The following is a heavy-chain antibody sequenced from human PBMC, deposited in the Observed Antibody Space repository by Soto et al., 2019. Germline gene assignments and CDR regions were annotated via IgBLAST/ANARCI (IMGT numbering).Heavy chain of an antibody. CDR2: IKSKTDGGTT. V-gene: IGHV3-15*07. Sequence: GSLRLSCAASGFTFSNAWMNWVRQAPGKGLEWVGRIKSKTDGGTTDYAAPVKGRFTISRDDSKNTLYLQMNSLKTEDTAVYHCTTLSITIFGVVLMDVWGQGTTVTVSS. J-gene: IGHJ6*02. CDR3: TTLSITIFGVVLMDV. D-gene: IGHD3-3*01. CDR1: GFTFSNAW.